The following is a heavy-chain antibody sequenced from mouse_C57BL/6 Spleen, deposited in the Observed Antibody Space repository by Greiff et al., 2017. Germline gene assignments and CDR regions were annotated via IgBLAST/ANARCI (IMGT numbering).Heavy chain of an antibody. J-gene: IGHJ2*01. V-gene: IGHV1-80*01. CDR1: GYAFSSYW. Sequence: VQLQQSGAELVKPGASVKISCKASGYAFSSYWMNWVKQRPGKGLEWIGQIYPGDGDTNYNGKFKGKATLTADKSSSTAYMQLSSLTSEDSAVYFCARKTGTLGLLDYWGQGTTLTVSS. CDR2: IYPGDGDT. CDR3: ARKTGTLGLLDY. D-gene: IGHD4-1*01.